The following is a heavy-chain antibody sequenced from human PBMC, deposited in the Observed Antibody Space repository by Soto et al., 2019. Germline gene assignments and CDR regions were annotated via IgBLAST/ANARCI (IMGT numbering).Heavy chain of an antibody. V-gene: IGHV3-23*01. CDR3: AFTNSGSWSYYYFGMDV. D-gene: IGHD6-13*01. J-gene: IGHJ6*02. Sequence: GGSLRLSCAASGFTFSNYAMNWVRQAPGKGLEWVSAISGSGTSTYYAESVKGRFTISRDNSKNTLTLQMNSLRAEDTAVYNCAFTNSGSWSYYYFGMDVWGQGTTVTVSS. CDR1: GFTFSNYA. CDR2: ISGSGTST.